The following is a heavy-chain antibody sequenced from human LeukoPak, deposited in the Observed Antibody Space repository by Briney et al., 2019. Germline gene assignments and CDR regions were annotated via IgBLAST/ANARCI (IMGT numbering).Heavy chain of an antibody. Sequence: SETLSLTCAVYGGSFSGYYWSWIRQPPGKGLEWIGEINHSGSTNYNPSLKSRVTISVDTSKNQFSLKLSSVTAADTAVYYCARLSCSDTICPTLPYNHFDPWGQGTLVTVSS. V-gene: IGHV4-34*01. J-gene: IGHJ5*02. CDR1: GGSFSGYY. CDR3: ARLSCSDTICPTLPYNHFDP. CDR2: INHSGST. D-gene: IGHD2-15*01.